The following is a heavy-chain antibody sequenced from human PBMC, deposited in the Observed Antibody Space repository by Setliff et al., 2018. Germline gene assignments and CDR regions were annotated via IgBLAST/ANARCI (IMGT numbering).Heavy chain of an antibody. J-gene: IGHJ6*02. CDR2: IHGGGINT. D-gene: IGHD5-12*01. CDR3: VSWLYYYYYGVDV. Sequence: GGSLRLSCAASGFTFSTYVMTWVRQAPGKGLEWVSSIHGGGINTYYADSVKGRFTISRDNSKNTLYLQMNSLRAEDTAVYYCVSWLYYYYYGVDVWGQGTTVTVSS. CDR1: GFTFSTYV. V-gene: IGHV3-23*05.